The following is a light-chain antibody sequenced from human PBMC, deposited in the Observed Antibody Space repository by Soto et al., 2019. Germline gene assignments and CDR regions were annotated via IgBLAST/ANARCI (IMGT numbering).Light chain of an antibody. CDR1: SSNIGSNT. CDR3: AAWDDSLNGYYI. Sequence: QSVLTQPPSASGTPGQRVTISCSGSSSNIGSNTVNWYQQLPGTAPKLLIYSNNQRPSRVPDRFSGCKSGTSPSLALSALQSEDEADYYCAAWDDSLNGYYIFGTGTKVT. V-gene: IGLV1-44*01. CDR2: SNN. J-gene: IGLJ1*01.